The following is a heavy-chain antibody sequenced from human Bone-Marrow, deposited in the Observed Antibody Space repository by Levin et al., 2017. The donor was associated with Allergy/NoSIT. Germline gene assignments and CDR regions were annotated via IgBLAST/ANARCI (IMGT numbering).Heavy chain of an antibody. D-gene: IGHD3-16*01. Sequence: ASVKVSCKASGYTFTSYAMNWVRQAPGQGLEWMGWINTNTGNPTYAQGFTGRFVFSLDTSVSTAYLQISSLKAEDTAVYYCARDASLSMITFGGDEEDYFDYWGQGTLVTVSS. CDR1: GYTFTSYA. V-gene: IGHV7-4-1*02. CDR3: ARDASLSMITFGGDEEDYFDY. J-gene: IGHJ4*02. CDR2: INTNTGNP.